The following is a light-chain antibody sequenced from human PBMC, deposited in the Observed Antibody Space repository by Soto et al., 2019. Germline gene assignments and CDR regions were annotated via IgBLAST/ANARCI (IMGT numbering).Light chain of an antibody. CDR3: QQSYSTPCR. J-gene: IGKJ1*01. V-gene: IGKV1-39*01. CDR2: AAS. Sequence: DIQMTQSPSSLSASVGDRVTITCRASQSISSYLNWYQQKPGKAPKLLIYAASSLQSGVPSRFSGSGSGTDFTLTINSLQPEDFATYYCQQSYSTPCRFGQGTKVDIK. CDR1: QSISSY.